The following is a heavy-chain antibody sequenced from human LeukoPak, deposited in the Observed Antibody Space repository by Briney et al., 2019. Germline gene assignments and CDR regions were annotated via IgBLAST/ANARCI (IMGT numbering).Heavy chain of an antibody. V-gene: IGHV3-23*01. Sequence: PGGSLRLSCVASGLIFSNYAMSWVRQAPGKGLEWVSAISGSSESTYYADSVKGRFTISRDNSKNTLYLQMNSLRVEDTAVYYCAKEEHYLDSSGNWFDPWGQGTLVTVSS. CDR2: ISGSSEST. CDR1: GLIFSNYA. J-gene: IGHJ5*02. D-gene: IGHD3-22*01. CDR3: AKEEHYLDSSGNWFDP.